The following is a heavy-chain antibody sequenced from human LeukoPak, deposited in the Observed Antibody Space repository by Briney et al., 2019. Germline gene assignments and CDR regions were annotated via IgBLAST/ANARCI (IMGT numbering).Heavy chain of an antibody. CDR3: ARDPYYYDSSGYVEY. Sequence: PGGSLRLSCAASGFTFSDYDMSWIRQAPGKGLEWVSYISSSGSTIYYADSVKGRFTISRDNAKNSLYLQMNSLRAEDTAVYYCARDPYYYDSSGYVEYWGQGTLVTVSS. D-gene: IGHD3-22*01. CDR1: GFTFSDYD. CDR2: ISSSGSTI. V-gene: IGHV3-11*01. J-gene: IGHJ4*02.